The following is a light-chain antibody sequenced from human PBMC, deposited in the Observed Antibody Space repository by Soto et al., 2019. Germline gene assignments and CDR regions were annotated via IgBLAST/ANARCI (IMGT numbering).Light chain of an antibody. Sequence: QSVLTQPASVSGSPGQSVTISCTGTSSDVGGYKYVSWYQQHPGKVPKLMIYEVSNRPSGVSNRFSGSKSGNTASLTISGLQAEDEADYYCSSYTSSSTRVFGTGTKLTVL. J-gene: IGLJ1*01. V-gene: IGLV2-14*01. CDR3: SSYTSSSTRV. CDR1: SSDVGGYKY. CDR2: EVS.